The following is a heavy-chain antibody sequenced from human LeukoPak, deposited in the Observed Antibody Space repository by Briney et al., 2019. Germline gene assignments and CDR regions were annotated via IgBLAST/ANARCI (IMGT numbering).Heavy chain of an antibody. D-gene: IGHD3-9*01. V-gene: IGHV4-59*08. Sequence: SETLSLTCTVSGGSVSSYYWSWIRQPPGKGLEWIGNIYYSGSTNYNPSLKSRVTISVDTSKNQFSLKLSSVTAADTAVYYCARLSSFYDILTGYVLYYFDYWGQGTLVTVSS. CDR3: ARLSSFYDILTGYVLYYFDY. CDR1: GGSVSSYY. CDR2: IYYSGST. J-gene: IGHJ4*02.